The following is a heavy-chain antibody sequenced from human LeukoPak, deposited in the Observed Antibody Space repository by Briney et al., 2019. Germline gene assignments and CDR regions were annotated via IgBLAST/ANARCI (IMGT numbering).Heavy chain of an antibody. CDR1: GGSISSYY. D-gene: IGHD6-19*01. J-gene: IGHJ4*02. V-gene: IGHV4-59*01. CDR3: ARVYSSGWGYFDY. Sequence: KPSETLSLTCAVSGGSISSYYWSWIRQPPGKGLEWIGYIYYSGSSNYNPSLKSRDTISVDTSKNQFSLKLSSVTAADTAVYYCARVYSSGWGYFDYWGQGTLVTVSS. CDR2: IYYSGSS.